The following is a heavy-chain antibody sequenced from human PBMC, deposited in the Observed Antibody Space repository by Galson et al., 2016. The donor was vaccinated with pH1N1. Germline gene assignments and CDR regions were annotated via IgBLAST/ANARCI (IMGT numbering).Heavy chain of an antibody. V-gene: IGHV1-2*02. CDR3: SRGLFTLPGDCSGRSCRPFDY. D-gene: IGHD2-15*01. CDR2: ISPNSGDT. J-gene: IGHJ4*02. CDR1: GYTFTGYY. Sequence: SVKVSCKASGYTFTGYYIHWVRQAPGQGLEWMGWISPNSGDTHYAQKFQGRVTMTGDTSINTAYMDLSSLRSGDTAVYYCSRGLFTLPGDCSGRSCRPFDYWGQGTLVTVAS.